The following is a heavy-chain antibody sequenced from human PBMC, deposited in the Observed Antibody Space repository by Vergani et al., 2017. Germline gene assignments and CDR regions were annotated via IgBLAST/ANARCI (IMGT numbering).Heavy chain of an antibody. CDR3: ARGRXWRLTEYLYGMDV. CDR2: INTNSGNP. J-gene: IGHJ6*02. D-gene: IGHD2/OR15-2a*01. V-gene: IGHV7-4-1*02. Sequence: QVQLLQSGSELKKPGASVWISCEASGYTFTNYPLIWVRQAPGQGLEFMGWINTNSGNPTYAPGFTGRFVFSLDTSVSTAYLQISGLKAEDSAVYYCARGRXWRLTEYLYGMDVWGQGTTVTVSS. CDR1: GYTFTNYP.